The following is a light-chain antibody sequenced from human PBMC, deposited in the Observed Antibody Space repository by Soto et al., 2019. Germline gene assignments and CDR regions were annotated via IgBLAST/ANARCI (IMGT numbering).Light chain of an antibody. CDR3: QRRSNWPLT. CDR1: QSVSSY. Sequence: EIVLTQSPATLSLSPGERATLSCRASQSVSSYLAWYQQKPGQAPRLLIYDASNRATGIPARFSGSGSGTDFTLPISSLEPEDFAVYYCQRRSNWPLTFGGGTKGEIK. J-gene: IGKJ4*01. CDR2: DAS. V-gene: IGKV3-11*01.